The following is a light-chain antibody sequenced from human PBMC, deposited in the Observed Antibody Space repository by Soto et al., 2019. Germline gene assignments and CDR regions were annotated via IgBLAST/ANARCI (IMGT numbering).Light chain of an antibody. V-gene: IGLV2-14*03. CDR1: SSDIGAYNF. J-gene: IGLJ2*01. Sequence: QSVLTQPASVSGSPGQSITISCTGTSSDIGAYNFVSWYQQHPGKAPKLMLYDVNIRPSGVSNRFSGSKSGNTASLTISGLQAEDEADYYVTSWTTITTMIFGGGTKVTVL. CDR3: TSWTTITTMI. CDR2: DVN.